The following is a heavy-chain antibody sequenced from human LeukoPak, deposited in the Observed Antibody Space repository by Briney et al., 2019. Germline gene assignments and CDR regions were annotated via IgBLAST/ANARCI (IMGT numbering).Heavy chain of an antibody. CDR2: IYSGGST. V-gene: IGHV3-53*01. CDR3: AGSFSGSFTRPFDY. J-gene: IGHJ4*02. Sequence: PGGSLRLSCAASGFTFSSNYMSWVRQAPGKGLEWVSVIYSGGSTYYSDSVKGRFTISRDNSKNTLYLQMNSLRAEDTAVYYCAGSFSGSFTRPFDYWGQGTLVTVSS. D-gene: IGHD1-26*01. CDR1: GFTFSSNY.